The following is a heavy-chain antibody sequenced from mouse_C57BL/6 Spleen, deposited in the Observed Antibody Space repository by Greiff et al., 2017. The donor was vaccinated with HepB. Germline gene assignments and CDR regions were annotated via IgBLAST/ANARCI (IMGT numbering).Heavy chain of an antibody. J-gene: IGHJ4*01. Sequence: VQLQQSGAELVKPGASVKISCKASGYAFSSYWMNWVKQRPGKGLEWIGQIYPGDGDTNYNGKFKGKATLTADKSSSTAYMQLSSLTSEDSAVYFCARDFYGSSPMDYWGQGTSVTVSS. CDR1: GYAFSSYW. V-gene: IGHV1-80*01. D-gene: IGHD1-1*01. CDR2: IYPGDGDT. CDR3: ARDFYGSSPMDY.